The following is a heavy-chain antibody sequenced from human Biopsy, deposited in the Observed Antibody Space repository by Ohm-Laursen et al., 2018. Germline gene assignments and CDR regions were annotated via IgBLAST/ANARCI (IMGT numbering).Heavy chain of an antibody. CDR1: GGTFSNYG. CDR3: AKDRWPHVVVVTTNFDS. CDR2: FAPENGKT. D-gene: IGHD2-21*02. Sequence: ATVKISCKAPGGTFSNYGVNWVRQAPGKGLEWMGGFAPENGKTIYAQKFQGRVTMTEDTSTDTAYMELSNLRSEDTAVYYCAKDRWPHVVVVTTNFDSWGQGTLVTVPS. V-gene: IGHV1-24*01. J-gene: IGHJ4*02.